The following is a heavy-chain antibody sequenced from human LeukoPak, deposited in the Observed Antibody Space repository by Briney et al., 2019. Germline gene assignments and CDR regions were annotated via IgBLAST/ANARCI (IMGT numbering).Heavy chain of an antibody. Sequence: GGSLRLSCAASGFTFSSYSMNWVRQAPGKGLEWVSSISSSSSYIYYADSVKGRFTISRDNAKNSLYLQMNSLRAEDTAVYYCARDGGPNPEGYFDYWGQGTLVTVSS. CDR3: ARDGGPNPEGYFDY. CDR2: ISSSSSYI. CDR1: GFTFSSYS. J-gene: IGHJ4*02. D-gene: IGHD3-3*01. V-gene: IGHV3-21*01.